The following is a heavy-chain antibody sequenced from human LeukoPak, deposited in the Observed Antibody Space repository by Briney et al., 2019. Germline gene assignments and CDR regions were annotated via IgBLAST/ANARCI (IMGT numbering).Heavy chain of an antibody. CDR1: GGSFSGYY. J-gene: IGHJ5*02. CDR2: INHSGST. D-gene: IGHD6-13*01. V-gene: IGHV4-34*01. Sequence: SETLSLTCAVYGGSFSGYYWSWIRQPPGKGLEWIGEINHSGSTNYNPSLKSRVTISVDTSKNQFSLKLSSVTAADTAVYYCARRLTGYSSSRHNWFDPWGQVTLVTASS. CDR3: ARRLTGYSSSRHNWFDP.